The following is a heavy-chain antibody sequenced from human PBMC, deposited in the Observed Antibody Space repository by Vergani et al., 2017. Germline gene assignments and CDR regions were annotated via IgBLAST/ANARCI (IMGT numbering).Heavy chain of an antibody. D-gene: IGHD1-14*01. CDR3: ANVCGITSCQYGEGAFDV. V-gene: IGHV3-23*01. J-gene: IGHJ3*01. Sequence: QLLESGGGLIQPGGSLRLSCAASGFTFNSYAMTWVRQAPGKGLEWVSGINNNGGSTYYADSVKGRFTISRDNSKNTLYLQMTDLRAEDTATYYCANVCGITSCQYGEGAFDVGGHGTMVTVSS. CDR1: GFTFNSYA. CDR2: INNNGGST.